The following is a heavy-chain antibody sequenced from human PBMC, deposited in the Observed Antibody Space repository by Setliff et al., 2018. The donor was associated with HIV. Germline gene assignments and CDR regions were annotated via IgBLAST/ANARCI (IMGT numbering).Heavy chain of an antibody. V-gene: IGHV4-4*07. Sequence: SETLSLTCTVSGGSISTYYWSWIRQPAGKGLEYIGRIYTSGNTYYNPSLKSRVTMSVDTSKNQFSLKLSSVTAADTAVYYCARAVTAIQPFDCWGQGTLVTVSS. CDR2: IYTSGNT. J-gene: IGHJ4*02. CDR3: ARAVTAIQPFDC. CDR1: GGSISTYY. D-gene: IGHD2-21*02.